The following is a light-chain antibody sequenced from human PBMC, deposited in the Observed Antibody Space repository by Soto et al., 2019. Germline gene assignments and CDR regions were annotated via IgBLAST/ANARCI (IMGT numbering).Light chain of an antibody. V-gene: IGLV1-40*01. CDR2: GNS. CDR1: SSNIGAGYD. Sequence: QSVLTQPPSVSGAPGQRVTISCTGSSSNIGAGYDVHWYQQLPGTAPKLLIYGNSNRPSGVPDRFSGSKSGTSASLAITGLQAEDEADYYCQSYDSSLPYYVFGTGTKVTVL. J-gene: IGLJ1*01. CDR3: QSYDSSLPYYV.